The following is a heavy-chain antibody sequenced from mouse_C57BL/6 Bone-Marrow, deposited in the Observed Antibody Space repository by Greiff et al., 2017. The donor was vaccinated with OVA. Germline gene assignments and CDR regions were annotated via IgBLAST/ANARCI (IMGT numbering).Heavy chain of an antibody. CDR1: GFNIKDDY. Sequence: VQLKQSGAELVRPGASVKLSCTASGFNIKDDYMHWVKQRPEQGLEWIGWIDPENGDTEYASKFQGKATITADTSSNTAYLQLSSLTSEDTAVYYCTTRTTVVATDWYFDVWGTGTTVTVSS. CDR2: IDPENGDT. J-gene: IGHJ1*03. CDR3: TTRTTVVATDWYFDV. V-gene: IGHV14-4*01. D-gene: IGHD1-1*01.